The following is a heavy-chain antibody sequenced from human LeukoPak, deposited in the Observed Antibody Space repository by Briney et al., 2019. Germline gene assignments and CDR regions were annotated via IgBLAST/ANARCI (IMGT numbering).Heavy chain of an antibody. Sequence: SETLSLTCTVSGGSISSGTYYWRWIRQPAGKGLEWIGRISTSGSTDYNPSLKSRVTISVDMSKNQFSLKLSSVTAADTAVYYCARDPYEYSSSFDYWGQGTLVTVSS. D-gene: IGHD6-6*01. V-gene: IGHV4-61*02. CDR2: ISTSGST. CDR1: GGSISSGTYY. CDR3: ARDPYEYSSSFDY. J-gene: IGHJ4*02.